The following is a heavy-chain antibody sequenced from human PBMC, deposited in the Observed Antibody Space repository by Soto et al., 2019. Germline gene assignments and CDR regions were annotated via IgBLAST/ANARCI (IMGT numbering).Heavy chain of an antibody. CDR1: GGAISGYY. J-gene: IGHJ5*02. Sequence: LSLTCTVTGGAISGYYWTWIRQSDGEGLEWIGRIYSSGSTNYNPSLKSRVTISLDTSMNYFSLRLSSVTAADTAVYYCARGQRFSDWFDPWGQGTLVTVSS. CDR3: ARGQRFSDWFDP. CDR2: IYSSGST. D-gene: IGHD3-3*01. V-gene: IGHV4-4*07.